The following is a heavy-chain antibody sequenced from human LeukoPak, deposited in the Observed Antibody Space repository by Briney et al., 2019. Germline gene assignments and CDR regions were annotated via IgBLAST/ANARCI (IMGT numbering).Heavy chain of an antibody. CDR1: GYTFTSYG. D-gene: IGHD3-3*01. Sequence: EASVKVSCKASGYTFTSYGISWVRQAPGQGLEWMGWISAYNGNTNYAQKLQGRVTMTTDTSTSTAYMELRSLRSDDTAVYYCARNVLRFLEWSYYFDYWGQGTLVTVSS. CDR3: ARNVLRFLEWSYYFDY. CDR2: ISAYNGNT. V-gene: IGHV1-18*01. J-gene: IGHJ4*02.